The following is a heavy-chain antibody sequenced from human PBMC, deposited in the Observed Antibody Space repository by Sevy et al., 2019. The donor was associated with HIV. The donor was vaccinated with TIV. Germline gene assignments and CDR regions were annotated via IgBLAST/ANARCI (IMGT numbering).Heavy chain of an antibody. J-gene: IGHJ5*02. CDR2: INHSGST. CDR3: ARGPDIVVVPASGFDP. CDR1: GGYFSGYY. D-gene: IGHD2-2*01. Sequence: SETLSLTCAVYGGYFSGYYWSWIRQPPGKGLEWIGEINHSGSTNYNPALKSRVTISVDTSKNQFSLKLSSVTAADTAVYYCARGPDIVVVPASGFDPWGQGTLVTVSS. V-gene: IGHV4-34*01.